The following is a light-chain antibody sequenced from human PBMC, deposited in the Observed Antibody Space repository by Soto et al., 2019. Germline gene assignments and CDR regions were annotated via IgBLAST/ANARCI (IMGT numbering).Light chain of an antibody. CDR1: QSISSG. J-gene: IGKJ1*01. V-gene: IGKV1-5*03. CDR3: QQYNSYRT. CDR2: KAS. Sequence: DIQMTQSPSTLSASVGDRVTITCRASQSISSGLAWYQQKPGKAPKLLSYKASSLESGVPSRFSGSGAGTEFTLTSSSLQPDDFATYYFQQYNSYRTFGQGTKVEIK.